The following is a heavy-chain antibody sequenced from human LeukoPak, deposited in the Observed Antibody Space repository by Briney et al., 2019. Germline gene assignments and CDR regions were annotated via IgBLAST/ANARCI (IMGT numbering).Heavy chain of an antibody. CDR1: GFTFSDYP. CDR3: ATSGTMVTGTDFDY. D-gene: IGHD2-21*02. J-gene: IGHJ4*02. V-gene: IGHV3-66*01. Sequence: GGSLKLSCAGSGFTFSDYPMTWVRQAPGKGLEWVSIIYGGGNTYYADSVKGRFTISRDNSKNTLYLQMNTLRAADTAVYYCATSGTMVTGTDFDYWGQGTLVTVST. CDR2: IYGGGNT.